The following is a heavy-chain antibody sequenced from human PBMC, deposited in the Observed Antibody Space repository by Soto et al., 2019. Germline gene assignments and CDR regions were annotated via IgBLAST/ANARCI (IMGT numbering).Heavy chain of an antibody. CDR2: IWYDGNNK. J-gene: IGHJ4*02. CDR1: GFTFSDYG. D-gene: IGHD4-4*01. Sequence: PGGSLRLSCAASGFTFSDYGMHWVRQAPGKGLEWVAHIWYDGNNKNYADSVKGRFTISRDNSKKTLFLQMSSLRAEDTAMYYCARDLDGYSYDLAYWGQGTLVTVSS. V-gene: IGHV3-33*01. CDR3: ARDLDGYSYDLAY.